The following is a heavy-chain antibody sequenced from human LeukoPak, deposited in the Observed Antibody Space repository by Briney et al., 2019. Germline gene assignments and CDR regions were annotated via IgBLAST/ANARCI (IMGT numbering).Heavy chain of an antibody. CDR2: ISGSGGST. J-gene: IGHJ4*02. Sequence: PGGSLRLSCAASGFTFSSYAMSWVRQAPGKGLEWVSAISGSGGSTYYADSVKGRFTISRDNSKNTLYLQMNSLRAEGTAVYYCAKDRGPIPAAGHDYWGQGALVTVSS. D-gene: IGHD6-13*01. CDR3: AKDRGPIPAAGHDY. V-gene: IGHV3-23*01. CDR1: GFTFSSYA.